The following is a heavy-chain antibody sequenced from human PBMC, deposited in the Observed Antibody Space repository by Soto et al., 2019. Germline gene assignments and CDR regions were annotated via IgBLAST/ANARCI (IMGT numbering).Heavy chain of an antibody. CDR2: ISYDGSNK. J-gene: IGHJ3*01. CDR1: GFTFSSYT. CDR3: ARGPYDFWSGYIADAFDV. V-gene: IGHV3-30-3*01. Sequence: QVQLVESGGSVVQPGRSLRLSCAASGFTFSSYTLHWVRQAPGKGLEWVALISYDGSNKYYADSVKGRFTISRDNSKNTLYPQMNSLRPEDTALFYCARGPYDFWSGYIADAFDVWGQGTMVTVSS. D-gene: IGHD3-3*01.